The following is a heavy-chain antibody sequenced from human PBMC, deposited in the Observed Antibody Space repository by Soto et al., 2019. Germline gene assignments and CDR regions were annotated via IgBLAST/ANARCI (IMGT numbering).Heavy chain of an antibody. Sequence: QVQLVQSGAEVKKPGASVKVSCKASGYIFSSYYIHWGRQAPGQGLAWMGVINPRGGSTSYGQKFQGRLTMTRDTSTGTIYMELSSLKSEDTAVYYCAREGVYDILTGWRSYYYGMDVWGQGTTVTVS. CDR2: INPRGGST. CDR1: GYIFSSYY. CDR3: AREGVYDILTGWRSYYYGMDV. J-gene: IGHJ6*02. V-gene: IGHV1-46*01. D-gene: IGHD3-9*01.